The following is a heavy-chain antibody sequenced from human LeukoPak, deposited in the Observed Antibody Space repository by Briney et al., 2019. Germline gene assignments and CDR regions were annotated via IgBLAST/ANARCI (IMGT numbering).Heavy chain of an antibody. V-gene: IGHV1-18*01. D-gene: IGHD3-10*01. Sequence: ASVKVSCKASGYTFTSYGTSRVRQAPGQGLEWMGWISAYNGNTNYAQRLQGRVTMTTDTSTSTAYMELRSLRSDDTAVYYCARDPQFPGKYYFDYWGQGTLVTVSS. CDR1: GYTFTSYG. J-gene: IGHJ4*02. CDR2: ISAYNGNT. CDR3: ARDPQFPGKYYFDY.